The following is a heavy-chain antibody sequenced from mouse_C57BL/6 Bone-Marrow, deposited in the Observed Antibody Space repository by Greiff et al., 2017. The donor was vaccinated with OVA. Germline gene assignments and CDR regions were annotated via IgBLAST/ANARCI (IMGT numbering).Heavy chain of an antibody. CDR2: ISGGGGNT. D-gene: IGHD1-1*01. Sequence: EVMLVESGGGLVKPGGSLKLSCAASGFTFSSYTMSWVRQTPEKRLEWVATISGGGGNTYYPDSVKGRFTISRDNAKNTLYLQMSSLRSEDTALYYCARHPYYYGPYYFDYWGQGTTLTVSS. CDR1: GFTFSSYT. J-gene: IGHJ2*01. V-gene: IGHV5-9*01. CDR3: ARHPYYYGPYYFDY.